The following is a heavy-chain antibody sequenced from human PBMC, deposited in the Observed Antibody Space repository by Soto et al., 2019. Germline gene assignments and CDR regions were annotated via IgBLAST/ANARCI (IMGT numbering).Heavy chain of an antibody. D-gene: IGHD4-17*01. J-gene: IGHJ6*02. Sequence: QVQLHESGPGLVKPSQTLSLTCTVSGGSIISGDYYWSWIRQTPGKGLEWIGYIYYSGDTNYNPFLKRRVIISVDTSKNQFSLKLSSVTAADTAVYYCARAGALLYGGNSDYYYTMDVWGQGTTVTVSS. V-gene: IGHV4-30-4*01. CDR3: ARAGALLYGGNSDYYYTMDV. CDR2: IYYSGDT. CDR1: GGSIISGDYY.